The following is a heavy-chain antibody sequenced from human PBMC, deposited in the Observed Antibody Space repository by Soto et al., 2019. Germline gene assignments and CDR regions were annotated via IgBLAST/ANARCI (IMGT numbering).Heavy chain of an antibody. CDR3: AKGSTENSYYYMDV. V-gene: IGHV3-30*18. CDR2: ISYDGSNT. J-gene: IGHJ6*03. CDR1: GGTFISYG. Sequence: GGSLRLSCAASGGTFISYGMRWFRQAPGKGLEWVSVISYDGSNTYYADSVKGRFTISRDNSKTTLYLQMNSLRADDTAVYYWAKGSTENSYYYMDVWGKWTTVTVSS.